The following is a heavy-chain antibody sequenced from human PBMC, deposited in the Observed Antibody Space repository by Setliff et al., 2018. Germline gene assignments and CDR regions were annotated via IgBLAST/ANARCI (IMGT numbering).Heavy chain of an antibody. CDR3: ARDPAYGAFDI. V-gene: IGHV3-33*01. CDR2: IWYDGTNK. J-gene: IGHJ3*02. D-gene: IGHD3-16*01. Sequence: GGSLRLSCAASGFTFSSYGMHWVRQAPGKGLEWVAVIWYDGTNKFYADSVKGRFTISRDNAKNSLYLQMNGLRAEDTAVYYCARDPAYGAFDIWGQGTMVTVSS. CDR1: GFTFSSYG.